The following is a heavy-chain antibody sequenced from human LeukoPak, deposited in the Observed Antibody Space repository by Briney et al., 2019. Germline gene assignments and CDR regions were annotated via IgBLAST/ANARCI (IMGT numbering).Heavy chain of an antibody. V-gene: IGHV3-48*01. D-gene: IGHD1-14*01. J-gene: IGHJ4*02. Sequence: GGSLRLSCAASGFTFSSYSMNWVRQAPGKGLQWLSYVSSSSTIYYADSVKGRFTISRDNAKNSLYLQMNSLRAEDTAVYYCARARISGNHLAGYDYWGQGTLVTVSS. CDR1: GFTFSSYS. CDR2: VSSSSTI. CDR3: ARARISGNHLAGYDY.